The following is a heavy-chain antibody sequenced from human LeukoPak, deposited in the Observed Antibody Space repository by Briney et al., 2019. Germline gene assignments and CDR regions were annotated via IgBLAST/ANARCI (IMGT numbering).Heavy chain of an antibody. CDR2: ICDDGGNE. CDR3: ARPLVPNHFWSGYWPDAFAS. CDR1: GFTFNNYG. J-gene: IGHJ3*02. V-gene: IGHV3-33*08. Sequence: PGGSLRLSCAASGFTFNNYGMHWVRQAPGKGLEWVAVICDDGGNEYYGDSVKGRFIISRDNSRNTLYLQMSSLSAKETAVYYCARPLVPNHFWSGYWPDAFASSGQGPTVSVPS. D-gene: IGHD3-3*02.